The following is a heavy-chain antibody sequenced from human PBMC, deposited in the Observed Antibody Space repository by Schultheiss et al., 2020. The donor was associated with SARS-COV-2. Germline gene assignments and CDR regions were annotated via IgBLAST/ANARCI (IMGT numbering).Heavy chain of an antibody. D-gene: IGHD3-22*01. CDR1: GGSFSGYY. V-gene: IGHV4-34*01. J-gene: IGHJ6*03. Sequence: SETLSLTCAVYGGSFSGYYWGWIRQPPGKGLEWIGSIYYSGSTNYNPSLKSRVTISVDKSKNQFSLKLSSVTAADTAVYYCARYPITMMGSYYYYYMDVWGKGTTVTVSS. CDR2: IYYSGST. CDR3: ARYPITMMGSYYYYYMDV.